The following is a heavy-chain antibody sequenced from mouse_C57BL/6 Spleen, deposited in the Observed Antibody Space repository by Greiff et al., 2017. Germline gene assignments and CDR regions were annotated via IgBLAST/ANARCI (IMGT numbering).Heavy chain of an antibody. CDR3: ARENSDYDEYYFDY. CDR1: GYTFTSSW. J-gene: IGHJ2*01. V-gene: IGHV1-72*01. CDR2: IDPNSGGT. D-gene: IGHD2-4*01. Sequence: QVQLQQPGAELVKPGASVKLSCKASGYTFTSSWMHWVQQRPGRGLEWIGRIDPNSGGTKYNEKFKSKATLTVDKPSSTAYMQLISLTSEDSAVYYCARENSDYDEYYFDYWGQGTTLTVSS.